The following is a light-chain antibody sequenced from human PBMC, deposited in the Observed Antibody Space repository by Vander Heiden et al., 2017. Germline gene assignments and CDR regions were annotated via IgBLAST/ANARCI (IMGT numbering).Light chain of an antibody. CDR2: KAS. J-gene: IGKJ4*01. Sequence: DIQMTQSPSTLSASVGDRVTITCRASQSISSWLAWYQQKPGIAPKLLIYKASSLDIGVPSRFRGSGSGPEFTLTIRRLQPDDFTTYYCQHDNCYSQATFGGGTKVEIK. CDR1: QSISSW. V-gene: IGKV1-5*03. CDR3: QHDNCYSQAT.